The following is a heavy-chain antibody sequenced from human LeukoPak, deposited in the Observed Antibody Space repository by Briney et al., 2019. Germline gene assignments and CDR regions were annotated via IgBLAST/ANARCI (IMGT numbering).Heavy chain of an antibody. Sequence: GGSLRLSCAASGFTFSNAWRSWVRQAPGKGLEWVGRIKSKTDGGTTDYAAPVKGRFTISRDDSKTTLYLQMNSLKTEDTAVYYCTTDVGYCSSTSCPDYWGQGTLVTVSS. V-gene: IGHV3-15*01. D-gene: IGHD2-2*01. CDR2: IKSKTDGGTT. CDR3: TTDVGYCSSTSCPDY. J-gene: IGHJ4*02. CDR1: GFTFSNAW.